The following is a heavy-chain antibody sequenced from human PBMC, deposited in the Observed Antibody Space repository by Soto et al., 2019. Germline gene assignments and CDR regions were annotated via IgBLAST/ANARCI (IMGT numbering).Heavy chain of an antibody. Sequence: GGSLRLSCEASGLTFSTYWMSWVRQAPGKGLEWVANIKQDGSEKYYVDSVKGRFTISRDNAKNSLYLQMNSLRAEDTAVYYCARTPGYYYDSSGYYPPGHDYWGQGTLVTVSS. CDR1: GLTFSTYW. J-gene: IGHJ4*02. CDR2: IKQDGSEK. CDR3: ARTPGYYYDSSGYYPPGHDY. V-gene: IGHV3-7*03. D-gene: IGHD3-22*01.